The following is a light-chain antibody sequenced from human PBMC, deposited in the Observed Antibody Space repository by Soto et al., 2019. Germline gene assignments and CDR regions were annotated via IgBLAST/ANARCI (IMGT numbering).Light chain of an antibody. CDR2: GAS. CDR3: QQYGSSGT. Sequence: WTQSPSTLSLAPGESDPLSCTANQIVSNHYLAWHQQKPGQATRLLIYGASNGTTGIPDRFSGSGSGTDFTLTISRLAPEDFAVYYCQQYGSSGTFGQGSKVAIK. CDR1: QIVSNHY. V-gene: IGKV3-20*01. J-gene: IGKJ1*01.